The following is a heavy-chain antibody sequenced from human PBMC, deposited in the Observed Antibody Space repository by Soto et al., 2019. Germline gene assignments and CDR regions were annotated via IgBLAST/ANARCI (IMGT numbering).Heavy chain of an antibody. D-gene: IGHD1-26*01. CDR2: IKSRGDGGAI. J-gene: IGHJ4*02. CDR3: TTSPSWAYDY. CDR1: GFDFINAW. Sequence: GGSLRLSCATTGFDFINAWMHWVRQAPGKGLEWVGRIKSRGDGGAIHYAAPVQGRFTISRDDSKGMVFLQMDSLKAEDTALYYCTTSPSWAYDYWGQGTLVTVSS. V-gene: IGHV3-15*07.